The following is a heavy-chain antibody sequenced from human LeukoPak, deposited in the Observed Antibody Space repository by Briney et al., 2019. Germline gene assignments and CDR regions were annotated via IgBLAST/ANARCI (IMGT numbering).Heavy chain of an antibody. CDR3: AREVGSINDY. CDR2: ISHDGSEK. CDR1: GFIFSSYG. J-gene: IGHJ4*02. D-gene: IGHD1-14*01. Sequence: PXGSLRLSCAASGFIFSSYGMHWVRQAPGKGLEWVAVISHDGSEKYYAESVKGRFTISRDSSKNTLYLQMNSLRPEDTAVYYCAREVGSINDYWGQGTLVTVSP. V-gene: IGHV3-30*03.